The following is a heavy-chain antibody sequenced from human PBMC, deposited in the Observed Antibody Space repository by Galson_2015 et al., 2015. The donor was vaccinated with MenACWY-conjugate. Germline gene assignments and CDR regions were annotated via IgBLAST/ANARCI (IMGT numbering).Heavy chain of an antibody. V-gene: IGHV3-72*01. CDR1: DYY. CDR3: ARGGRRDNSGYTYAFAY. CDR2: IRNKLYSYTT. J-gene: IGHJ4*02. Sequence: DYYMDWVRPAPGTGLEWVGRIRNKLYSYTTEYAASLKGRLTISRDDSKNSSHLQLNALKTEDTAVYFCARGGRRDNSGYTYAFAYWGQGTLVTVSS. D-gene: IGHD5-18*01.